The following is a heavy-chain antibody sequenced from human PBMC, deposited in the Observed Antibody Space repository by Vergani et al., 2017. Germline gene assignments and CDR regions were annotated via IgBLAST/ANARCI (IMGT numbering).Heavy chain of an antibody. J-gene: IGHJ5*02. CDR3: ASDGHSGQRADR. V-gene: IGHV4-59*11. CDR1: FDSISSHY. CDR2: IHYSENT. D-gene: IGHD6-19*01. Sequence: QVQLQESGPGLVKSSETLSLTCSVSFDSISSHYCNWIRQPPGKVLEWIGSIHYSENTNYNPSLKTRVTISVDTSKNQFSLTLASVTAADTAVYYCASDGHSGQRADRWGQGILVTVTS.